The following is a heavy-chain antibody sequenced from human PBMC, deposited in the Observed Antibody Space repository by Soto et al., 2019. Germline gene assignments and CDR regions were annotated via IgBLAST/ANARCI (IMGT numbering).Heavy chain of an antibody. CDR1: DAYLRSHY. CDR2: IYYSGST. V-gene: IGHV4-59*11. CDR3: ARSGYQRDDAFDI. D-gene: IGHD3-22*01. J-gene: IGHJ3*02. Sequence: SVTLSLTCNVSDAYLRSHYWSLIRQPPGKGLEWIGYIYYSGSTNYNPSLKSRVTISVDTSKNQFSLKLSSVTAADTAVYYCARSGYQRDDAFDIWGQGKMVTGSS.